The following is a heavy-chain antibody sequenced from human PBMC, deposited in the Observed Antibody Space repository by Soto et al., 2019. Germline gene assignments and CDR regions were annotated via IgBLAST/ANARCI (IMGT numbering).Heavy chain of an antibody. Sequence: PSETLSLACAVSGASVRSYHWSWIRQAAGKGLEWIGRVQMSGTTNYNPSLKTRVTMSLDTSKNEVSLRMTSVTAADTAVYFCAKDRSTMRRFDPWGQGILVTVSS. CDR3: AKDRSTMRRFDP. V-gene: IGHV4-4*07. CDR1: GASVRSYH. J-gene: IGHJ5*02. D-gene: IGHD1-1*01. CDR2: VQMSGTT.